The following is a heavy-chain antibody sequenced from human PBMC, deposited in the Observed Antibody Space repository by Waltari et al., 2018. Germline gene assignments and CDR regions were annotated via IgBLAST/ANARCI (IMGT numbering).Heavy chain of an antibody. Sequence: QITLKESGPTLVKPTQTLTLTCTFSGFSLSTSGVGVGWIRQPPGKALEWLALIYWNDDKRYSPSLKSRLTITKDTSKNQVVLTMTNMDPVDTATYYCARSGYSGYDPSGYYYYGMDVWGQGTTVTVSS. J-gene: IGHJ6*02. CDR3: ARSGYSGYDPSGYYYYGMDV. V-gene: IGHV2-5*01. CDR1: GFSLSTSGVG. D-gene: IGHD5-12*01. CDR2: IYWNDDK.